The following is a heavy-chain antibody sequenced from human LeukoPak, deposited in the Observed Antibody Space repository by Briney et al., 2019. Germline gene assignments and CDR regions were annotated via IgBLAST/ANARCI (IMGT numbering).Heavy chain of an antibody. CDR1: GFSFSSYA. V-gene: IGHV3-23*01. CDR3: AKRVSYSDSSVYFDY. D-gene: IGHD1-26*01. Sequence: GGSLRLSCAASGFSFSSYAMSWVRQAPGKGLEWVSGIGDSGRDTHYADSVKGRFTISKDNSKNTLYLQMNSLRAEDTAVYYCAKRVSYSDSSVYFDYWGQGTRVTVSS. CDR2: IGDSGRDT. J-gene: IGHJ4*02.